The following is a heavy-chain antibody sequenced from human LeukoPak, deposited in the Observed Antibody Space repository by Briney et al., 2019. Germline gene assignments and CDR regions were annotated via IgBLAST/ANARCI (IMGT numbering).Heavy chain of an antibody. V-gene: IGHV1-24*01. CDR2: FNPEDGET. Sequence: ASVRVSCKVSGYSLSDSSMHWVRQAPGKGLERMGTFNPEDGETIYAQKFQGRVTMTEDTSIDTAYLDLSSLRSEDTAVYYCARGPLYYDSSGKWGQGTLVTVSS. CDR3: ARGPLYYDSSGK. CDR1: GYSLSDSS. J-gene: IGHJ4*02. D-gene: IGHD3-22*01.